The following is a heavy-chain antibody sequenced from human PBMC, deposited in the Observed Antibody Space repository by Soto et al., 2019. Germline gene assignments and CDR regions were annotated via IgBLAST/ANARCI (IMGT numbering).Heavy chain of an antibody. CDR1: GGNISSSNW. J-gene: IGHJ4*02. CDR2: IYHSGST. CDR3: ARAVRYYDILTGYFDY. Sequence: SETLSLTCAVSGGNISSSNWWSWVRKPPGKGLEWIGEIYHSGSTNYNPSLKSRVTISVDKSKNQFSLKLSSVTAADTAVYYCARAVRYYDILTGYFDYWGQGTLVTVSS. V-gene: IGHV4-4*02. D-gene: IGHD3-9*01.